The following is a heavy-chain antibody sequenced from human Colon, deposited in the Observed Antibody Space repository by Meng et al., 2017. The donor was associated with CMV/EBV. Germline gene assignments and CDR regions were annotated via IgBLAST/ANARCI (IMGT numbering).Heavy chain of an antibody. CDR2: ISSSSSHI. V-gene: IGHV3-21*06. J-gene: IGHJ4*02. CDR1: GFTFSSYT. Sequence: VQMVESGGGLVRPVGSLRLSCAASGFTFSSYTMNWVRQAPWKGLEWVSSISSSSSHIYYADSVKGRFTISRDDSKRMVYLQMNSLKTEDTAMYFCSNGLLGVQGHWGQGTLVTVSS. CDR3: SNGLLGVQGH. D-gene: IGHD3-3*01.